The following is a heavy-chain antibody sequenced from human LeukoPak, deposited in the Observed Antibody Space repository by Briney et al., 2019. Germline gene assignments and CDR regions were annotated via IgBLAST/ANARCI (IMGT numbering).Heavy chain of an antibody. D-gene: IGHD6-19*01. V-gene: IGHV3-48*01. J-gene: IGHJ4*02. CDR2: ISSSGTTI. CDR1: GFTFSTYT. CDR3: ARDAYQYSSGWFFDY. Sequence: PGGSLRLSCAASGFTFSTYTMNWVRQAPGKGLEWVSYISSSGTTIYYADSVKGRFTISRDNAKNSLYLQMNGLRADDTAVYYCARDAYQYSSGWFFDYWGQGTLVTVSS.